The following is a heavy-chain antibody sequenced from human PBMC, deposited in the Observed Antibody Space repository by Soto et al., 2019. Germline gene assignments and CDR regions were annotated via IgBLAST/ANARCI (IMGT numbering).Heavy chain of an antibody. D-gene: IGHD5-18*01. CDR2: INHSGST. Sequence: QVQLQQWGAGLLKPSETLSLTCAVYGGSFSGYYWSWIRQPPGKGLEWIGEINHSGSTNYNPSLKTRXTXSVDTSKNQFSLKLSSVTAADTAVYCCARGLGIQQTWGQGTLVTVSS. CDR3: ARGLGIQQT. V-gene: IGHV4-34*01. CDR1: GGSFSGYY. J-gene: IGHJ5*02.